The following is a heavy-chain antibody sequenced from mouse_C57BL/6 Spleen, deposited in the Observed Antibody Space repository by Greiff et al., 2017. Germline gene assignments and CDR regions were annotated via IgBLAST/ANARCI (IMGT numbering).Heavy chain of an antibody. V-gene: IGHV1-61*01. CDR3: AREGYYGSSYHFAY. CDR2: IYPSDSET. CDR1: GYTFTSYW. J-gene: IGHJ3*01. D-gene: IGHD1-1*01. Sequence: VQLQQPGAELVRPGSSVKLSCKASGYTFTSYWMDWVKQRPGQGLEWIGNIYPSDSETHYNQKFKDKATLTVDKSSSTAYMQISSLTSEDSAVYYCAREGYYGSSYHFAYWGQGTLVTVSA.